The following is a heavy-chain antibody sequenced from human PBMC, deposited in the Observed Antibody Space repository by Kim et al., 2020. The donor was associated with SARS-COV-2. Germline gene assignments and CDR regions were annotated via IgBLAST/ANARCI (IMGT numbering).Heavy chain of an antibody. J-gene: IGHJ6*02. D-gene: IGHD3-22*01. CDR1: GGSFSGYY. CDR2: INHSGST. V-gene: IGHV4-34*01. Sequence: SETLSLTCAVYGGSFSGYYWSWIRQPPGKGLEWIGEINHSGSTNYNPSLKSRVTISVDTSKNQFSLKLSSVTAADTAVYYCAREGREYYDSSGYRYYYGMDVWGQGTTVTVSS. CDR3: AREGREYYDSSGYRYYYGMDV.